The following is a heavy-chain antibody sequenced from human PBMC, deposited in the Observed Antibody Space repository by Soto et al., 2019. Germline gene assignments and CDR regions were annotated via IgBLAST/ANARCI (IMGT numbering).Heavy chain of an antibody. CDR1: GASVSSAEHY. Sequence: QVQLQESGPGLVKASQTLSLTCTLSGASVSSAEHYWSWIRQPPGKGLEWIGYTYYSGCSYYNASLQRRVRISVDTSQNQFSLKLTSVTAADTAVYYCARLSGYDPAGAADKWGPGILVSVSS. CDR3: ARLSGYDPAGAADK. CDR2: TYYSGCS. J-gene: IGHJ4*02. V-gene: IGHV4-30-4*01. D-gene: IGHD5-12*01.